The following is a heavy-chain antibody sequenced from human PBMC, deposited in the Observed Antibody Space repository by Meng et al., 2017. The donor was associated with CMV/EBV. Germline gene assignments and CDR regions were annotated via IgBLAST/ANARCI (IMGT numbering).Heavy chain of an antibody. CDR3: ARVGQHYDFRSGDYRAVVMDV. CDR2: ISGQIGKT. J-gene: IGHJ6*02. V-gene: IGHV1-18*01. Sequence: SVKVSCKASGYTLNNFGISWVRQAPGQGLEWVGWISGQIGKTNYAQRPQGRLTMTTDSSTSTSYMEAKSLRSDDTAVYYYARVGQHYDFRSGDYRAVVMDVWGQGTTVTVSS. CDR1: GYTLNNFG. D-gene: IGHD3-3*01.